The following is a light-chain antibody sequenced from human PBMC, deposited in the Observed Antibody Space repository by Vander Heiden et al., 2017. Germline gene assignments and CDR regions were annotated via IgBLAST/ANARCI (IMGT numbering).Light chain of an antibody. Sequence: DIQMTQSPSSLSASVGDRVTITCRASQSISSYVAWYQQKPGKVPKLLIYAASSLQSGVPSRFSGSGSGTEFTLTISSLQPEDFATYYCQQSNSTPYTFGQGTKLEIK. CDR1: QSISSY. V-gene: IGKV1-39*01. CDR3: QQSNSTPYT. CDR2: AAS. J-gene: IGKJ2*01.